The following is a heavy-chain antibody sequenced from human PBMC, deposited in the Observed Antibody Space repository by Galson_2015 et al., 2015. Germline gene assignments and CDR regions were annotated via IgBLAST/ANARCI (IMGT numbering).Heavy chain of an antibody. CDR1: VPGFTFNSYG. V-gene: IGHV3-30*18. J-gene: IGHJ4*02. CDR3: AKDLSSGYRYGFIDH. Sequence: SLRLSCAVSVPGFTFNSYGMHWVRQAPGKGLEWLAVISYDGRNQYYADSAKGRITISGDSSGNTLYLQMDSLRVEDTATYYCAKDLSSGYRYGFIDHWGQGTRVIVSS. CDR2: ISYDGRNQ. D-gene: IGHD5-18*01.